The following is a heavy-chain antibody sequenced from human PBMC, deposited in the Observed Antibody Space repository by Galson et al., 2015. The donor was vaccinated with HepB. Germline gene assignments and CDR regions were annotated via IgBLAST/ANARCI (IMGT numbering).Heavy chain of an antibody. J-gene: IGHJ3*02. Sequence: SLRLSCAASGFTFSNAWMNWVRQAPGKGLEWVCLIKSRTNGGTTDYAAPVKVSFTISSDDSKNKLYLQMNSLKTEDSDVYYCTTDFPVVTSEFDAFVNCGQGTMVTASS. CDR1: GFTFSNAW. CDR3: TTDFPVVTSEFDAFVN. CDR2: IKSRTNGGTT. V-gene: IGHV3-15*07. D-gene: IGHD4-23*01.